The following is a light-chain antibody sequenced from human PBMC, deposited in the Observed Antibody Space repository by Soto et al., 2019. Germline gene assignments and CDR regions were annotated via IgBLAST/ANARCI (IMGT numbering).Light chain of an antibody. CDR1: SSDVGYYNY. V-gene: IGLV2-14*01. Sequence: QSALTQPASVSGSPGQSITISCTGTSSDVGYYNYVSWYQQHPGKAPKVLIYEVRNRPSGASGRFSGSKSGNTAFLTISGLQPEDEADYYCCSYTRSSSVLFGGGTKVTVL. CDR2: EVR. J-gene: IGLJ2*01. CDR3: CSYTRSSSVL.